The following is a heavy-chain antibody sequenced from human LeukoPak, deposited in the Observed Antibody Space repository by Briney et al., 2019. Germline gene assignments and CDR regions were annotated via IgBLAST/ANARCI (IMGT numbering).Heavy chain of an antibody. J-gene: IGHJ2*01. D-gene: IGHD6-25*01. CDR3: ARNSSGWYGYFDL. CDR2: INIYKGNT. V-gene: IGHV1-18*01. CDR1: GYIFTIHG. Sequence: ASVTVSFKASGYIFTIHGLSWVGQAPGQGLEWMGWINIYKGNTNYAQKLQGRVTMTTDTSTSTAYMELRSLRSDDTAVYYCARNSSGWYGYFDLWGRGTLVTVSS.